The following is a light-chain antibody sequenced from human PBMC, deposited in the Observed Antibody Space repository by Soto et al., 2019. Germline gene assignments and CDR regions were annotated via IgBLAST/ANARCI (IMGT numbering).Light chain of an antibody. J-gene: IGKJ4*01. CDR3: QQYNSYSIT. CDR2: KAS. CDR1: QSISSW. V-gene: IGKV1-5*03. Sequence: DIQMTQSPSTLSASVGDRVTITCRASQSISSWLAWYQQKPGKAPKLLIYKASSLESGVPSGFSGSGSGTEFTLTISSLQPDDFATYYCQQYNSYSITFGGGTKV.